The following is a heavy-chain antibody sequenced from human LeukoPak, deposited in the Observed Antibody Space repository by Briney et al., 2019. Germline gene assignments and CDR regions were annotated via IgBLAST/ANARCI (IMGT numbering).Heavy chain of an antibody. CDR3: AREVRGSSWYPYYYYMDV. Sequence: GGSLRLSCAASGFTFSSYWMSWVRQAPGKGLEWVANIKQDGSEKYYVDSVKGRFTISGDNAKNSLYLQMNSLRAEDTAVYYCAREVRGSSWYPYYYYMDVWGKGTTVTVSS. CDR1: GFTFSSYW. D-gene: IGHD6-13*01. J-gene: IGHJ6*03. V-gene: IGHV3-7*01. CDR2: IKQDGSEK.